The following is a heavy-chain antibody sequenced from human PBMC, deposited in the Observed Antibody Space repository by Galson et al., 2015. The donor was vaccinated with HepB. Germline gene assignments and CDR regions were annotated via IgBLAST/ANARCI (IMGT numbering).Heavy chain of an antibody. V-gene: IGHV1-2*04. CDR3: ARDLSFDSSGGRYGMDV. CDR1: GYTFTGYY. CDR2: INPNSGGT. Sequence: SVKVPCKASGYTFTGYYMHWVRQAPGQGLEWMGGINPNSGGTNYAQKFQGWVTMTRNTSISTAYMELNRLRSDDTAVYYCARDLSFDSSGGRYGMDVWGQGTTVTVSS. J-gene: IGHJ6*02. D-gene: IGHD3-22*01.